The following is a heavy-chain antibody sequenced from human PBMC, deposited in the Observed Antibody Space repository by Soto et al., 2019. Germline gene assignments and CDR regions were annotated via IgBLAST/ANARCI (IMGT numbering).Heavy chain of an antibody. Sequence: TASCTASVYPLNSYGIHWVRQAPGQRLEWMGWINAANGDTKYSPKFQGRVTITRDTSASTAYMELSSLRSEDTAVYYCVRRHVSATDIDWFDPWGQGTRVTVSA. CDR1: VYPLNSYG. J-gene: IGHJ5*02. CDR3: VRRHVSATDIDWFDP. D-gene: IGHD2-15*01. CDR2: INAANGDT. V-gene: IGHV1-3*01.